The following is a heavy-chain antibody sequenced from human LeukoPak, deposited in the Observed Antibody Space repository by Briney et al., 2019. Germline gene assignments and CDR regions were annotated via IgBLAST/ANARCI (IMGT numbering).Heavy chain of an antibody. V-gene: IGHV4-30-2*01. Sequence: PSQTLSLTCSVSGGSISSGPYFWSWIRQPPGKGLEWIGYIYHSGSTYYNPSLKSRVTISVDRSKNQFSLKLSSVTAADTAVYYCARDPARFPRIFDYWGQGTLVTVSS. CDR3: ARDPARFPRIFDY. D-gene: IGHD3-3*01. J-gene: IGHJ4*02. CDR1: GGSISSGPYF. CDR2: IYHSGST.